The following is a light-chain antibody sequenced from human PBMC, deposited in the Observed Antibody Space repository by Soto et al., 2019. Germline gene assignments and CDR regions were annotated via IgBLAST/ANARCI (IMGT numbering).Light chain of an antibody. J-gene: IGKJ1*01. CDR2: VAS. CDR1: QRVSSSS. CDR3: QQYGSSPVT. V-gene: IGKV3-20*01. Sequence: EIVLSQSPVTLSLSPGERATLSCRASQRVSSSSLAWYQQRPDQAPRLLIYVASSRATGIPDRFSGSGSGTDFTLTISRLEPEDFAVYYCQQYGSSPVTFGQGTKVDIK.